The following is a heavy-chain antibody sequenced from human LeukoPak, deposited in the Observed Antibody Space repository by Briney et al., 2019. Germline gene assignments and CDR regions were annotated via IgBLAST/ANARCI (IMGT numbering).Heavy chain of an antibody. J-gene: IGHJ4*02. CDR2: FSSSSSYI. D-gene: IGHD6-13*01. CDR1: GFTFSSCS. CDR3: ARVLWSRRGYSTTPFDY. V-gene: IGHV3-21*01. Sequence: PGGSLRLSCAASGFTFSSCSMNWVRQAPGKGLEWVSSFSSSSSYIYYADSVKGRFTISRDNAKNSLYLQMNSLRAEDTAVYYCARVLWSRRGYSTTPFDYWGQGTLVTVSS.